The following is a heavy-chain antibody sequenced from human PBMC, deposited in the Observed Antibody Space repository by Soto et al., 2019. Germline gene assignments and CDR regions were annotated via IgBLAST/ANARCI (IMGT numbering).Heavy chain of an antibody. J-gene: IGHJ6*02. V-gene: IGHV3-33*01. CDR1: GFTFSSYG. CDR2: IWYDGSNK. D-gene: IGHD2-15*01. CDR3: ARDRFGYCSGGSCYFPPSYYYYYGMDV. Sequence: PGGSLRLSCAASGFTFSSYGMHWVRQAPGKGLEWVAVIWYDGSNKYYADSVKGRFTISRDNSKNTLYLQMNSLRAEDTAVYYCARDRFGYCSGGSCYFPPSYYYYYGMDVWGQGTTVTVSS.